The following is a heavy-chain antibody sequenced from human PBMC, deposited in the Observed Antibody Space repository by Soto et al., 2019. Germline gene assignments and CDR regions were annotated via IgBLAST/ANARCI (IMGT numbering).Heavy chain of an antibody. J-gene: IGHJ4*02. CDR1: GFTFSIYW. CDR3: ARGVIGSYGDYGFDY. CDR2: INSDGSST. V-gene: IGHV3-74*01. D-gene: IGHD4-17*01. Sequence: GSLRLSCAASGFTFSIYWMHWVRQAPGKGLVWVSRINSDGSSTSYADSVKGRFTISRGDAKNTLYLQMNSLRAEDTAVYYCARGVIGSYGDYGFDYWGQGTLVTVSS.